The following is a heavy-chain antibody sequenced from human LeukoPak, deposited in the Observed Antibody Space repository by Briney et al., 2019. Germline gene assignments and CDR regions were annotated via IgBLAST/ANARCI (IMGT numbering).Heavy chain of an antibody. CDR1: GFSFSSYD. V-gene: IGHV3-13*01. J-gene: IGHJ2*01. CDR3: ARGISGGLDI. D-gene: IGHD6-25*01. Sequence: TGGSLRLSCAASGFSFSSYDMPWVRQATGKGLEWVSSTGAAGDTYFSGSVKGRSTISRENAKNSLYLQMNILRVGDTAVYYCARGISGGLDIWGRGTLVTVSS. CDR2: TGAAGDT.